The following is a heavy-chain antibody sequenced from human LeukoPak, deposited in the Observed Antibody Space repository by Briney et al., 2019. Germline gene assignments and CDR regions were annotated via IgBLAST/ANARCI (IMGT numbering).Heavy chain of an antibody. CDR1: EFTFSSYA. CDR2: ISGSGGST. D-gene: IGHD2-21*02. J-gene: IGHJ3*02. CDR3: AKAHYCGGDCYSMDAFDI. V-gene: IGHV3-23*01. Sequence: GGSLRLSCAASEFTFSSYAMSWVRQAPGKGLEWVSGISGSGGSTYYADSVKGRFTISRDNSKNTLYLQMNSLRAEDTAIYYCAKAHYCGGDCYSMDAFDIWGQGTMVTVSS.